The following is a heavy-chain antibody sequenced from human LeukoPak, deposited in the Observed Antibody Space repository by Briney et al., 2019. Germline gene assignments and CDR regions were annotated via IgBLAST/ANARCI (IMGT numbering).Heavy chain of an antibody. J-gene: IGHJ5*02. V-gene: IGHV3-33*06. CDR3: AKDRGIAVTNWFDP. D-gene: IGHD6-19*01. CDR2: IWYDGSNK. Sequence: GGSLRLSCAASGFTFSSYGMHWVRQAPGKGLEWVAVIWYDGSNKYYADSVKGRLTISRDNSKNTLYLQMNSLRAEDTAVYYCAKDRGIAVTNWFDPWGQGTLVTVSS. CDR1: GFTFSSYG.